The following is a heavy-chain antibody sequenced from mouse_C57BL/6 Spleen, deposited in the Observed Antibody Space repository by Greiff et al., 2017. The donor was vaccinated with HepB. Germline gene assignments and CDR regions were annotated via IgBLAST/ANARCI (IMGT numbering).Heavy chain of an antibody. CDR3: ARNYDYDYYAMDY. J-gene: IGHJ4*01. CDR1: GFTFSDYG. D-gene: IGHD2-4*01. Sequence: EVQVVESGGGLVKPGGSLKLSCAASGFTFSDYGMHWVRQAPEKGLEWVAYISSGSSTIYYADTVKGRFTISRDNAKNTLFLQMTSLRSEDTAMYYCARNYDYDYYAMDYWGQGTSVTVSS. V-gene: IGHV5-17*01. CDR2: ISSGSSTI.